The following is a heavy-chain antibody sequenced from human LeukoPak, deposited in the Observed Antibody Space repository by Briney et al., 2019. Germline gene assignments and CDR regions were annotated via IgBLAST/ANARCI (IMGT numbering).Heavy chain of an antibody. J-gene: IGHJ6*03. CDR1: GFTFSSYS. Sequence: GGSLRLSCAASGFTFSSYSMSWVRQAPGKGLEWVSAISGSGGSTNYADSVKGRFTISRDNSKNTLYLQMNSLRAEDTAVYHCARDRGLTYYYDSSGYRPMDVWGKGTTVTVSS. V-gene: IGHV3-23*01. D-gene: IGHD3-22*01. CDR3: ARDRGLTYYYDSSGYRPMDV. CDR2: ISGSGGST.